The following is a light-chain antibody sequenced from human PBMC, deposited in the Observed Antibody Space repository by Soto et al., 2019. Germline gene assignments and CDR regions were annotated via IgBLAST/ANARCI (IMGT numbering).Light chain of an antibody. CDR1: SSNIGAGYD. CDR2: GNS. Sequence: QSVLTQPPSVSGAPGQRVTISCTGSSSNIGAGYDVHWYQQPPGTAPKLLIYGNSNRPSGVPDLFSGSKSGTSASLAITGLQAEDEADYYCQSYDNSLSGYVFGTGTQLTVL. CDR3: QSYDNSLSGYV. V-gene: IGLV1-40*01. J-gene: IGLJ1*01.